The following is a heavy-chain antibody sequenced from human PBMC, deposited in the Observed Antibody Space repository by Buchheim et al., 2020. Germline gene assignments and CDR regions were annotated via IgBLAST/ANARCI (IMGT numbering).Heavy chain of an antibody. V-gene: IGHV3-23*04. J-gene: IGHJ4*02. CDR2: ISVSGGST. CDR3: AKDRIAAAGSFDY. D-gene: IGHD6-13*01. Sequence: VQLVESGGGVVQPGRSLRLSCAASGFTFSSYAMHWVRQAPGKGLEWVSGISVSGGSTYYTDSVKGRFTISRDSSKNTLYLLMNSLRAEDTAVYYCAKDRIAAAGSFDYWGQGTL. CDR1: GFTFSSYA.